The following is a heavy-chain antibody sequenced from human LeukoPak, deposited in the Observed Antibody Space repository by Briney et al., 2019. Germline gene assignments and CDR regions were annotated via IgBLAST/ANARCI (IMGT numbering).Heavy chain of an antibody. CDR2: INHSGST. CDR1: GGSFSGYY. CDR3: ARRPLLPGLSNDAFDI. V-gene: IGHV4-34*01. J-gene: IGHJ3*02. D-gene: IGHD2-15*01. Sequence: PSETLSLTCAVYGGSFSGYYWSWNRQPPGKGLEWIGEINHSGSTNYNPSLKSRVTISVDTSKNQFSLKLSSVTAADTAVYYCARRPLLPGLSNDAFDIWGQGTMVTVSS.